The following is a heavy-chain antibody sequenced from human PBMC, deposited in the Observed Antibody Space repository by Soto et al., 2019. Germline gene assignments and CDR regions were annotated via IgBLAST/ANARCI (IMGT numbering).Heavy chain of an antibody. J-gene: IGHJ4*02. CDR2: IKHSGST. CDR1: GGSFSGYY. Sequence: QVQLQQCGAGLLKPSETLSLTCAVYGGSFSGYYWSWIRQPPGKGLEWMGEIKHSGSTNYNPSLKSRVTITVDTSKNQFSLKLSSVTAADTAVYYCARGLRLRWQAGEDYWGQGTLVTVSS. D-gene: IGHD4-17*01. V-gene: IGHV4-34*01. CDR3: ARGLRLRWQAGEDY.